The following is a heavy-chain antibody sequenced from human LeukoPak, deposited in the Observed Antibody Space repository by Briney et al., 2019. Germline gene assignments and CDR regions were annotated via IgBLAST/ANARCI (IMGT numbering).Heavy chain of an antibody. CDR3: ARGRSYSYGYFDY. CDR1: RSTFSNYA. Sequence: PGGSLRLSCAASRSTFSNYAMSWVRQAPGKGLEWVSTLSGSGGTTDYADSVKGRFAISRDNSKNTLYLQMNSLRADDTAVYYCARGRSYSYGYFDYWGQGTLVIVSA. D-gene: IGHD5-18*01. CDR2: LSGSGGTT. V-gene: IGHV3-23*01. J-gene: IGHJ4*02.